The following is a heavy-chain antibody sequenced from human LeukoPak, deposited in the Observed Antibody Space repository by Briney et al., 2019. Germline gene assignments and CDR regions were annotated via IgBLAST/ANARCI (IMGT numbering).Heavy chain of an antibody. Sequence: PSETLSLTCAVYGGSFSGYYWSWIRQPPGKGLEWIEEINHSGSTNYNPSLKSRVTISVDTSKNQFSLKLSSVTAADTAVYYCARVPIDAFDIWGQGTMVTVSS. J-gene: IGHJ3*02. CDR1: GGSFSGYY. CDR3: ARVPIDAFDI. V-gene: IGHV4-34*01. CDR2: INHSGST.